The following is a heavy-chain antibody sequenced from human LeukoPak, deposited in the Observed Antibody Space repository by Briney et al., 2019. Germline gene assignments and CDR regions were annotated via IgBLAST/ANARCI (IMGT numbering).Heavy chain of an antibody. D-gene: IGHD1-26*01. CDR1: GGSISSSSYY. Sequence: SETLSLTCAVSGGSISSSSYYWAWIRQPPGKGLEWICSMYYSGSTYYNPSLKSRVTISVDRSKNQFSLKLSSVTAADTAVYYCARGGSGTYYHYWGQGTLVTVSS. J-gene: IGHJ4*02. CDR2: MYYSGST. V-gene: IGHV4-39*07. CDR3: ARGGSGTYYHY.